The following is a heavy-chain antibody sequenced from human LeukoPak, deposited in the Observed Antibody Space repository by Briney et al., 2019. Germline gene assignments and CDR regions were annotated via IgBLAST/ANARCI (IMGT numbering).Heavy chain of an antibody. V-gene: IGHV3-33*06. CDR1: GFTFSSYG. D-gene: IGHD3-22*01. J-gene: IGHJ4*02. Sequence: QPGGSLRLSCAASGFTFSSYGMHWVRQAPGKGLEWVAVIWYDGSNKYYADSVKGRFTISRDNSKNTLFLQMSSLRAEDTAVYYCAKDLGDSGGYNPFDFWGQGTLVTVSS. CDR2: IWYDGSNK. CDR3: AKDLGDSGGYNPFDF.